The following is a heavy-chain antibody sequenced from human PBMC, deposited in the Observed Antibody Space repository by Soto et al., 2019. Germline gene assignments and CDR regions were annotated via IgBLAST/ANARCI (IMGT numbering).Heavy chain of an antibody. CDR3: AKEHSGLYSRHYFDS. D-gene: IGHD3-10*02. CDR2: ISYDGSDK. V-gene: IGHV3-30*18. Sequence: GGSLRLSCAASGFTFTTYGMHWVRQAPGKGLEWVAVISYDGSDKDYEDSVKGRFTISRDNSKNTLDLEMMSLRADDTAVYYCAKEHSGLYSRHYFDSWGPGTLVTSPQ. CDR1: GFTFTTYG. J-gene: IGHJ4*02.